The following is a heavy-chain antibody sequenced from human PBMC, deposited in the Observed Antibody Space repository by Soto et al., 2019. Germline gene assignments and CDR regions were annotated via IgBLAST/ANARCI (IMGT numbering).Heavy chain of an antibody. V-gene: IGHV4-38-2*01. CDR2: IYHGGST. CDR1: GFSISSGYY. D-gene: IGHD6-19*01. Sequence: PTETLSLTCGVSGFSISSGYYWGWVRQPPGKWLDWIGTIYHGGSTFYNPSLKSRVTISVDTPKNQFSLKLSSVTAADTALYYCARVDLSGRTHNFHVYWGQGILITVSS. J-gene: IGHJ4*02. CDR3: ARVDLSGRTHNFHVY.